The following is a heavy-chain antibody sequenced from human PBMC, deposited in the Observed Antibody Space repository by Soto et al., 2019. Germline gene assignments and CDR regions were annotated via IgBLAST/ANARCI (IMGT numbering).Heavy chain of an antibody. CDR2: IYYSGST. Sequence: SETLSLTCTVSGGSIGSYYWSWIRQPPGKGLEWIGYIYYSGSTNYNPSLKSRVTISVDTSKNQFSLKLSSVTAADTAVYYCARHDIVVVVAGYHDAFDIWGQGTMVTVSS. CDR1: GGSIGSYY. D-gene: IGHD2-15*01. V-gene: IGHV4-59*08. CDR3: ARHDIVVVVAGYHDAFDI. J-gene: IGHJ3*02.